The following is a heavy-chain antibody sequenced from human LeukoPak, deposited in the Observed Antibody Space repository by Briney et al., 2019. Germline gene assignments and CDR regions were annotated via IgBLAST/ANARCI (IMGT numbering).Heavy chain of an antibody. CDR2: IYIGGTT. CDR1: GFTVSSSNY. D-gene: IGHD6-19*01. V-gene: IGHV3-66*01. CDR3: ARDDKAGKEYIDY. Sequence: PGGSLRLSCAASGFTVSSSNYMNWVRQAPGKGLEWVSGIYIGGTTYYTDSVKGRFTISRDNPNNTLYLQMHSLRAEDTAVYYCARDDKAGKEYIDYWGQGALVTVSS. J-gene: IGHJ4*02.